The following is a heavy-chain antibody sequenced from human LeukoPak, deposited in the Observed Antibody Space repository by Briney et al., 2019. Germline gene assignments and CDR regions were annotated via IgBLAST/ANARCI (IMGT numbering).Heavy chain of an antibody. D-gene: IGHD6-13*01. CDR2: FDPEDGET. CDR3: ATGAAASYYFDY. CDR1: GYTLTELS. Sequence: ASVTVSCKVSGYTLTELSMHWVRQAPGKGLEWMGGFDPEDGETIYAQKFQGRVTMTEDTSTDTAYMELSSLRSEDTAVYYCATGAAASYYFDYWGQGTLVTVSS. J-gene: IGHJ4*02. V-gene: IGHV1-24*01.